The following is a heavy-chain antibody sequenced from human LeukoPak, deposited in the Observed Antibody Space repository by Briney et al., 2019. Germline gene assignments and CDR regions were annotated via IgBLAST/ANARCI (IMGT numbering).Heavy chain of an antibody. Sequence: LSETLSLTCAVSGGSISSGGYSWSWIRQPPGKGLEWIGYIYHSGSTYYNPSLKSRVTISVDRSKNQFSLKLSSVTAADTAVYYCASGREGDAFDIWGQGTMVTVSS. CDR3: ASGREGDAFDI. V-gene: IGHV4-30-2*01. J-gene: IGHJ3*02. D-gene: IGHD2-8*02. CDR2: IYHSGST. CDR1: GGSISSGGYS.